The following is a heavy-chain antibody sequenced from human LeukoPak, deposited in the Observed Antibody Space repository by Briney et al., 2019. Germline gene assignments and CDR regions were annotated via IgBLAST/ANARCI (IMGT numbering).Heavy chain of an antibody. V-gene: IGHV1-18*01. CDR2: ISAYNGNT. J-gene: IGHJ6*02. Sequence: GASVKVSCKASGYTFTSYGISWVRQAPGQGLEWMGWISAYNGNTNYAQKLQGRVTMTTDTSTSTAYMELRSLRSDDTAVYYCARDEHYDFWSGKGEITYYYYGMDVWGQGTTVTVSS. D-gene: IGHD3-3*01. CDR3: ARDEHYDFWSGKGEITYYYYGMDV. CDR1: GYTFTSYG.